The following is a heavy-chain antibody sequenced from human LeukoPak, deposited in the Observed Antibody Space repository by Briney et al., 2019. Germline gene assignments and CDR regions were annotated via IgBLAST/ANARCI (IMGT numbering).Heavy chain of an antibody. CDR2: ISSSSSTI. D-gene: IGHD7-27*01. J-gene: IGHJ4*02. Sequence: GGSLRLSCAASGFTFSSYGMTWVRQAPGKGLEWVSYISSSSSTIYYADSVKGRFTISRDNSKNMVWLQINSPTVEDTATYYCAKDGNWARFEDWGQGTLVTVSS. CDR3: AKDGNWARFED. V-gene: IGHV3-48*01. CDR1: GFTFSSYG.